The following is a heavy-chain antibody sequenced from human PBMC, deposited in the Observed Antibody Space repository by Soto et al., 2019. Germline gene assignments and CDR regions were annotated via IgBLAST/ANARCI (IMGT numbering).Heavy chain of an antibody. CDR3: ARREEEVITTYTLFDP. V-gene: IGHV4-39*01. CDR2: IYYSGST. Sequence: QLLESGPGLVKPSETLSLTCTVSGGSISSSSYYWGWIRQPPGKGLEWIGSIYYSGSTYYNPSLKSRVTISVDTSKNQFSLKPSSVTAADTAVYYCARREEEVITTYTLFDPWGQGTLVTVSS. D-gene: IGHD3-22*01. CDR1: GGSISSSSYY. J-gene: IGHJ5*02.